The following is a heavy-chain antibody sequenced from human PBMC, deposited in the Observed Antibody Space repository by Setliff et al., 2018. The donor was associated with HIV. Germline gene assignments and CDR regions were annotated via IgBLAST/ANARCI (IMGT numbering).Heavy chain of an antibody. CDR1: GYTVTTYG. CDR2: IAPNLRMP. CDR3: AREKSPVLEYFDWLKPRHVFDV. D-gene: IGHD3-9*01. V-gene: IGHV1-69*10. J-gene: IGHJ3*01. Sequence: SVKVSCRASGYTVTTYGISWVRQAPGQGLEWMGGIAPNLRMPNYIQKFKGRLTITADESTSTVYMELTNLRSEDTAMYYCAREKSPVLEYFDWLKPRHVFDVWGQGTVVTVSS.